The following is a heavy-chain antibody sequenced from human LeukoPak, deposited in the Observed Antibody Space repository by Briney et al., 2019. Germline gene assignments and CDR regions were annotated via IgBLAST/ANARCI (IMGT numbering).Heavy chain of an antibody. CDR3: ASAYSGSLDAFDI. CDR1: GYSFTSYW. CDR2: IYPGDSDT. V-gene: IGHV5-51*01. J-gene: IGHJ3*02. Sequence: GESLKISCKGSGYSFTSYWIGWVRQMSGKGLECMGIIYPGDSDTRYSPSFQGQFSISADKSISTAYLQWSSLKASDTAMYYCASAYSGSLDAFDIWGQGTMVTVSS. D-gene: IGHD1-26*01.